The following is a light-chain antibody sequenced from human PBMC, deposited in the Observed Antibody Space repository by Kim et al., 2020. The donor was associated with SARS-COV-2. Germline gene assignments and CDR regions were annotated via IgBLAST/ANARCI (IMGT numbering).Light chain of an antibody. CDR3: QQYNSYPWT. Sequence: SASVGDSVTLTCRASQSISRWLAWYPQKPGKAPELLIYDGSSLESGVPSRFSGSGSGTEFTLTISSLQPDDFATYYCQQYNSYPWTFGQGTKLEI. J-gene: IGKJ2*02. CDR2: DGS. CDR1: QSISRW. V-gene: IGKV1-5*01.